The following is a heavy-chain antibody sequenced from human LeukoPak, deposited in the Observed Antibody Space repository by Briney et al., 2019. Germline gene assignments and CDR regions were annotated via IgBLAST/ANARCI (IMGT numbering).Heavy chain of an antibody. CDR1: GFTFSDYN. CDR2: MSRSGNII. J-gene: IGHJ5*02. V-gene: IGHV3-48*04. Sequence: GGSLRLSCATSGFTFSDYNMNWVRQVPGKGLESVSYMSRSGNIIYYADSVKGRFTISRDNAKKSVFLQLNSVKVEDTAVYYCAREIYGDYVGGGDNWFDPWGQGTLVTVSS. CDR3: AREIYGDYVGGGDNWFDP. D-gene: IGHD4-17*01.